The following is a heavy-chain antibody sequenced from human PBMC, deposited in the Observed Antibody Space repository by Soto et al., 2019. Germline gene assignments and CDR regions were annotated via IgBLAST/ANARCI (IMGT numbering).Heavy chain of an antibody. J-gene: IGHJ4*02. CDR2: IKQDGSQK. CDR3: MTSVTTHDY. Sequence: EVQLVESGGGLVQPGGSLRLSCAASGFTLSSYWMNWVRLAPGKGLEWVANIKQDGSQKNYVDSVKGRFIISRDNAKNSQYLQMSSLRAEDTAVYYCMTSVTTHDYWGQGTLVTVSS. CDR1: GFTLSSYW. V-gene: IGHV3-7*01. D-gene: IGHD4-17*01.